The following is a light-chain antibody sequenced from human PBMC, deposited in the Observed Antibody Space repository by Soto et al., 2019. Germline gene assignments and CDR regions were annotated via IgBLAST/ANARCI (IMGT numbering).Light chain of an antibody. Sequence: QSALTQPRSVSGSPGQSVTIYCTGTISDVGGYNYVSWYQQHPGKAPKLMIYDVSKRPSGVPDRFSGSKSGNTASLTISGLQAEDEADYYCCSYAGSYVFGTGTKVTVL. CDR2: DVS. CDR3: CSYAGSYV. CDR1: ISDVGGYNY. V-gene: IGLV2-11*01. J-gene: IGLJ1*01.